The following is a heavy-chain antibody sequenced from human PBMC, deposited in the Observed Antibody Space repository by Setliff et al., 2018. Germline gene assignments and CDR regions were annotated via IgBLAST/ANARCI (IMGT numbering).Heavy chain of an antibody. V-gene: IGHV1-18*01. CDR1: GYTFTSYA. D-gene: IGHD6-13*01. CDR3: AREVGSRLDY. J-gene: IGHJ4*02. CDR2: INAGNGNT. Sequence: ASVKVSCKASGYTFTSYAFSWVRQAPGQGLEWMGWINAGNGNTKYSQKLQGRVTMTTDTSTSTAYMELRSLRSDDTAVYYCAREVGSRLDYWGQGTLVTVSS.